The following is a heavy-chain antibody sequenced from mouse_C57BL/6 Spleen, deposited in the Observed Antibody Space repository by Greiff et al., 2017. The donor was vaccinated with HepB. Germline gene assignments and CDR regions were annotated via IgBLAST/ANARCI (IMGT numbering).Heavy chain of an antibody. CDR2: INPNYGTT. Sequence: EVQLQQSGPELVKPGASVKISCKASGYSFTDYNMNWVKQSNGKRLEWIGVINPNYGTTSYNQKFKDKATLTVDQSSSTAYMQLNSLTSEESEVYYCASIGCAFGSSPFAYWGQGTLVTGSA. CDR1: GYSFTDYN. J-gene: IGHJ3*01. V-gene: IGHV1-39*01. D-gene: IGHD1-1*01. CDR3: ASIGCAFGSSPFAY.